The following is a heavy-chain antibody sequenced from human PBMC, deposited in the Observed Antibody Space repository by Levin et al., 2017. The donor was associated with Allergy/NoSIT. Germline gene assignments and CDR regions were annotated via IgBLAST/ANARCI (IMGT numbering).Heavy chain of an antibody. CDR3: ARGGGNSYFDY. Sequence: PGGSLRLSCKTSGYTFTAHFFHWVRQAPGQGLEWMGWITPNSGGTDYAQKFQGRVTMTRDTSISTTYMELSSLTSDDTAVYYCARGGGNSYFDYWGQGTLVTVSS. V-gene: IGHV1-2*02. CDR1: GYTFTAHF. D-gene: IGHD4-23*01. J-gene: IGHJ4*02. CDR2: ITPNSGGT.